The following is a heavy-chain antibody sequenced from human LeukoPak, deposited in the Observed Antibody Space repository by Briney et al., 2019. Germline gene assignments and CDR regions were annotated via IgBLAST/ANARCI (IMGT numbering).Heavy chain of an antibody. CDR1: GGSFSSYY. J-gene: IGHJ4*02. V-gene: IGHV4-4*07. D-gene: IGHD4-17*01. CDR2: IYTSGST. CDR3: ARKERTVFFDY. Sequence: SETLSLTCTVSGGSFSSYYWSWIRQPAGKGLEWIGRIYTSGSTNYNPSLKSRVTISVDTSKNQFSLKLSSVTAADTAVFYCARKERTVFFDYWGQGTLVTVSS.